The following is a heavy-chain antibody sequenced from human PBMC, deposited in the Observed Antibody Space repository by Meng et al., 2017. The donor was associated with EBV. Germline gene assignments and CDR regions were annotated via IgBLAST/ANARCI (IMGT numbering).Heavy chain of an antibody. Sequence: QVQLGQSGAEVKKPGASVKVSCKASGYTFTGYYMHWVRQAPGQGLEWMGRINPNSGGTNYAQKFQGRVTMTRDTSISTAYMELSRLRSDDTAVCYCARVGIAVAGTGDYWGQGTLVTVSS. CDR1: GYTFTGYY. J-gene: IGHJ4*02. V-gene: IGHV1-2*06. D-gene: IGHD6-19*01. CDR3: ARVGIAVAGTGDY. CDR2: INPNSGGT.